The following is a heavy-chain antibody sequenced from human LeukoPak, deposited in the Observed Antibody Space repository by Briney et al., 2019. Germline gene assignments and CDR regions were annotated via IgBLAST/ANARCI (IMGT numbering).Heavy chain of an antibody. V-gene: IGHV4-39*01. J-gene: IGHJ4*02. Sequence: PSETLSLTCTVSGGSISSSSYYWGWIRQPPGKGLEWIGSIYYSGSTYYNPSLKSRVTISVDTSKNQFSLKLSSVTAADTAVYYCARSDYTYYYDSSGYYYGAYFDYWGQGTLVTVSS. D-gene: IGHD3-22*01. CDR2: IYYSGST. CDR1: GGSISSSSYY. CDR3: ARSDYTYYYDSSGYYYGAYFDY.